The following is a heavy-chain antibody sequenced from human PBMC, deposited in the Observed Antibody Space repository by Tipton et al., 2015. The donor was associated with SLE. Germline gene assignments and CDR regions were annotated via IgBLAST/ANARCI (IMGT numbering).Heavy chain of an antibody. CDR2: ISDSGGKT. Sequence: GSLRLSCAASGFAASGFTFSSYAMSWVRQAPGKGLEWVSTISDSGGKTDYTNSVKGRFTISRDNSENTLYLQMSSLRVDDTAVYYCANEGDITGPGTLGHWGQGTLVTVS. V-gene: IGHV3-23*01. CDR3: ANEGDITGPGTLGH. CDR1: GFTFSSYA. J-gene: IGHJ4*02. D-gene: IGHD6-13*01.